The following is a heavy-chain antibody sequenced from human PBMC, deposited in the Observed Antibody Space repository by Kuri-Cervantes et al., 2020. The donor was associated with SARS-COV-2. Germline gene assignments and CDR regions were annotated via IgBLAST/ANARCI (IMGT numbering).Heavy chain of an antibody. CDR1: GFTFNNYG. CDR3: AKDESAWEWYYYYYMDV. CDR2: IRYDGSNK. V-gene: IGHV3-30*02. Sequence: GESLKISCAASGFTFNNYGMHWVRQAPGKGLEWVAFIRYDGSNKYYADSVKGRFTISRDNSKNTLYLQMNSLRAEDTAVYYSAKDESAWEWYYYYYMDVWGKGTTVTVSS. D-gene: IGHD1-26*01. J-gene: IGHJ6*03.